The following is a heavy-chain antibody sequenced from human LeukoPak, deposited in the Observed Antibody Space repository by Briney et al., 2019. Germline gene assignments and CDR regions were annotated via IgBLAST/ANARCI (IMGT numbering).Heavy chain of an antibody. CDR2: VSYGGSNT. D-gene: IGHD3-10*01. Sequence: GGSLTLSCAASGFTFSSYGMHWVRRPPGKGLVEVVVVSYGGSNTYYAASVKGRFTISRDNSKNTLYLQMNSLRAEDTAVYYCAKEGRYYGSGTYPHYFDYWGQGTLVTVSS. V-gene: IGHV3-30*18. J-gene: IGHJ4*02. CDR3: AKEGRYYGSGTYPHYFDY. CDR1: GFTFSSYG.